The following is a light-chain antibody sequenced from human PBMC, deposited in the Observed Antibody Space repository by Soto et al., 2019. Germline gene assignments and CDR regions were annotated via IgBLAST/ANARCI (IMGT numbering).Light chain of an antibody. CDR2: EVT. CDR1: SSDVGTYNY. Sequence: QSALTQPASVSGSPGQSITISCTGTSSDVGTYNYVSWYQHYPGKAPKLMIYEVTNRPSGVSDRFSGSKSGNTASLTISGLQAEDEADYDCSTYTSRITWVFGGGTKLTVL. V-gene: IGLV2-14*01. J-gene: IGLJ3*02. CDR3: STYTSRITWV.